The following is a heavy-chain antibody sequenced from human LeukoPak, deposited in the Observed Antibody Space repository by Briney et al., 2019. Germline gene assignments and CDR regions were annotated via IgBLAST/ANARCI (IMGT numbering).Heavy chain of an antibody. V-gene: IGHV1-24*01. CDR1: GYALTELS. CDR2: FDPEDGET. Sequence: ASVKVSCKVSGYALTELSMHWVRQAPGKGVEWMGGFDPEDGETIYAQKFQGRVTMTEDTSTDTAYMELSSLRSEDTAVYYCATGWNDGYYYYGMDVWGKGTTVTVSS. CDR3: ATGWNDGYYYYGMDV. D-gene: IGHD1-1*01. J-gene: IGHJ6*04.